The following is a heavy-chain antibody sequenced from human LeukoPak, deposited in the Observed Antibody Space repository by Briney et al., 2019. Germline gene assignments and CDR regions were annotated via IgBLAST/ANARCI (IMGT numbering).Heavy chain of an antibody. J-gene: IGHJ4*02. D-gene: IGHD6-13*01. CDR3: ARAVRSGSSWYEIIDY. Sequence: GESLKISCKGSGYSFTSYWIGWVRQLPGKGLEWMGIIYPGDSDTRYSPSFQGQVTISADKSISTAYLHWSSLKASDTAMYYCARAVRSGSSWYEIIDYWGQGTLVTVSS. V-gene: IGHV5-51*01. CDR2: IYPGDSDT. CDR1: GYSFTSYW.